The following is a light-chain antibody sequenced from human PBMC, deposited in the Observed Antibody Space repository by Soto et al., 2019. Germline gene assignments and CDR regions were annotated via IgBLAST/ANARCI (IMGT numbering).Light chain of an antibody. CDR3: QSYDRSLSGWV. CDR1: SSNIGADYD. J-gene: IGLJ3*02. V-gene: IGLV1-40*01. CDR2: GNN. Sequence: QSVLTQPPSVSGAPGQRVSISCTGSSSNIGADYDVHWHQQLPGTAPKVLIYGNNNRPSGVPDRFSGSKSDTSASLAITGLQAEDEADYYCQSYDRSLSGWVFGGGTKLTVL.